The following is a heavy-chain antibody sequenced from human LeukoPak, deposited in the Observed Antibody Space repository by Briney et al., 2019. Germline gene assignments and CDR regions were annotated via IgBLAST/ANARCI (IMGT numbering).Heavy chain of an antibody. CDR2: VSNSGNT. V-gene: IGHV4-59*01. CDR3: ARENYVFDI. Sequence: SETLSLTCIVTGGFINNFYWSWIRQPPGKGLEWIGYVSNSGNTNYNPSFRSRFTISVDTSKNQFSLKLTSVTAADTAVYFCARENYVFDIWGQGTMVTVSS. J-gene: IGHJ3*02. CDR1: GGFINNFY.